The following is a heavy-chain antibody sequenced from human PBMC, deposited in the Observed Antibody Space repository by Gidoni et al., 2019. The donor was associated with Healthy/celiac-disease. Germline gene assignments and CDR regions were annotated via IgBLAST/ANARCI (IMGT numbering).Heavy chain of an antibody. V-gene: IGHV3-33*01. J-gene: IGHJ4*02. CDR1: GFTFSRDG. D-gene: IGHD1-1*01. CDR2: IWYDGSNK. CDR3: SRDLQEWNIPFDY. Sequence: QVQLEESGGGVVKTGRCLRLACAASGFTFSRDGMRRVRQAPGKGLEWVAVIWYDGSNKYYADSVKCRFTISRDNSKNTLYLQMSSLRAEDTAVYYCSRDLQEWNIPFDYWGQGPLVTVSS.